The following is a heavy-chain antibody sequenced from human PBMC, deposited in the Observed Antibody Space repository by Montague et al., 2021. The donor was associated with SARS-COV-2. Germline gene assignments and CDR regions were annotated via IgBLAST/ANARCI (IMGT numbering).Heavy chain of an antibody. CDR3: ARAQNPCCIANCVNYFDV. CDR2: VHYTGST. J-gene: IGHJ4*02. Sequence: SETLSLTCEVSGGSISGHSWTWIRQSPGKGLEWIGYVHYTGSTKYNPSLKTRVSLSLDTPKNDFSLHLSSVPVADTAIYFCARAQNPCCIANCVNYFDVWGLGALVTVSS. V-gene: IGHV4-59*11. D-gene: IGHD1-1*01. CDR1: GGSISGHS.